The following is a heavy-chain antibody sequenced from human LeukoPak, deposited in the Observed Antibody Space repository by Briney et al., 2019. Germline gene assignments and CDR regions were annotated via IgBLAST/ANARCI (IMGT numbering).Heavy chain of an antibody. J-gene: IGHJ5*02. CDR2: ISSSSSYI. CDR3: AKRTGTPYNWFDP. Sequence: GGSLRLSCAASGFTFSSYSMNWVRQAPGKGLEWVSSISSSSSYIYYADSVKGRFTISRDNAKNSLYLQMNSLRAEDTAVYYCAKRTGTPYNWFDPWGQGTLVTVSS. CDR1: GFTFSSYS. D-gene: IGHD1-7*01. V-gene: IGHV3-21*01.